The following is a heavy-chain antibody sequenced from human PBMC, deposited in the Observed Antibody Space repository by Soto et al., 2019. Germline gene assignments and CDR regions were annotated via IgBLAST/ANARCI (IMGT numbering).Heavy chain of an antibody. D-gene: IGHD3-22*01. Sequence: SETLSLTCSVSGGSIMNSDYYWGWIRQPPGEGLEWMGSIFSSGSPNNTPSFQSRVAMSVDTSNNQFSLRLRSVTDADTAVYYCVRHRGLYYRDGRAYHNNWFDSWGQGILVTVSS. V-gene: IGHV4-39*01. CDR3: VRHRGLYYRDGRAYHNNWFDS. J-gene: IGHJ5*01. CDR1: GGSIMNSDYY. CDR2: IFSSGSP.